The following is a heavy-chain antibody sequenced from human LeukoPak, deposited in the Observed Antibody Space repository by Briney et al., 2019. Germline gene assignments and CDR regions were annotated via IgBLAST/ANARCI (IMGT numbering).Heavy chain of an antibody. J-gene: IGHJ5*02. V-gene: IGHV1-69*04. D-gene: IGHD6-13*01. CDR2: IIPILGIA. Sequence: SVKVSCKASGGTFSSYAISWVRQAPGQGLEWMGRIIPILGIANYVQKFQGRVTITADKSTSTAYMELSSLRSEDTAVYYCARVSSSWYHTWGQGTLVTVSS. CDR1: GGTFSSYA. CDR3: ARVSSSWYHT.